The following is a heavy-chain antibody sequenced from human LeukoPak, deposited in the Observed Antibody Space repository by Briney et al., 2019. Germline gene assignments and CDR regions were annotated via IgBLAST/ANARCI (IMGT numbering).Heavy chain of an antibody. CDR2: TRFDGSIK. CDR3: ARDLDLLLFDY. J-gene: IGHJ4*02. V-gene: IGHV3-33*01. D-gene: IGHD3-9*01. Sequence: PGRSLRLSCAVSGFIFSDYGFHWVRQAPGKGLEWVAVTRFDGSIKQYADSVKGRFTISRDNAKNILYLQMNSLRVEDTAVYYCARDLDLLLFDYWGQGTLVTVSS. CDR1: GFIFSDYG.